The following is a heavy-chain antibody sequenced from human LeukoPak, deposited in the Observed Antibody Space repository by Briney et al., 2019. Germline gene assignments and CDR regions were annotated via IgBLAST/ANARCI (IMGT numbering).Heavy chain of an antibody. CDR1: GGSISSSSYY. V-gene: IGHV4-39*07. CDR3: ARDQYGSGSYYAYYYGMDV. D-gene: IGHD3-10*01. J-gene: IGHJ6*02. CDR2: IYYSGST. Sequence: SETLSLTCTVSGGSISSSSYYWGWIRQPPGKGLEWIGSIYYSGSTYYNPSLKSRVTISVDTSKNQFSLKLSSVTAADTAVYYCARDQYGSGSYYAYYYGMDVWGQGTTVTVSS.